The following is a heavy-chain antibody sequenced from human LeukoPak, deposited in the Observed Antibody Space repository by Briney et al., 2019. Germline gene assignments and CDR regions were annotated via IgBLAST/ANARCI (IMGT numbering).Heavy chain of an antibody. D-gene: IGHD2-2*01. CDR2: IYTSGST. CDR3: ARLVPAAMNWFDP. Sequence: SETLSLTCTVSGGSISSYYWSWIRQPPGKGLEWIGYIYTSGSTNYNPSLKSRVTISVDTSKNQFSLKLSSVTAADTAVHYCARLVPAAMNWFDPWGQGTLVTVSS. V-gene: IGHV4-4*09. J-gene: IGHJ5*02. CDR1: GGSISSYY.